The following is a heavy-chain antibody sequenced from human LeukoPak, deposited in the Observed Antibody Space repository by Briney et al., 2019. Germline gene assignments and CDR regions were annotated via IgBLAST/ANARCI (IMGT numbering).Heavy chain of an antibody. CDR3: AKDASTGEVVPAAYHSAMGY. CDR1: GFTFSSYW. D-gene: IGHD2-2*01. J-gene: IGHJ4*02. V-gene: IGHV3-7*03. Sequence: PGGSLRLSCAASGFTFSSYWMSWVRQAPGKGLEWVANIKQDGSEKYYVDSVKGRFTISRDNAKNSLYLQMNSLRAEDTALYYCAKDASTGEVVPAAYHSAMGYWGQGTLVSVSS. CDR2: IKQDGSEK.